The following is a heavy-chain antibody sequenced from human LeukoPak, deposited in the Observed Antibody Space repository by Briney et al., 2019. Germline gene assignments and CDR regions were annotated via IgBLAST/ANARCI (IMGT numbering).Heavy chain of an antibody. CDR1: GFTFSTYN. Sequence: GGSLRLSCAASGFTFSTYNMNWVRQAPGKGLEWVSSISSSSNYIYYADSVKGRFTISRDDAKNSLYLQMNSLRAEDTDVYYCARDVGASAPDAFDIWGQGTMVTVSS. J-gene: IGHJ3*02. D-gene: IGHD1-26*01. V-gene: IGHV3-21*01. CDR3: ARDVGASAPDAFDI. CDR2: ISSSSNYI.